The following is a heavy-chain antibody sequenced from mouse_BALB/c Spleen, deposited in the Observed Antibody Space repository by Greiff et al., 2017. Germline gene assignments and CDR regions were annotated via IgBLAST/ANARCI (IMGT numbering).Heavy chain of an antibody. CDR3: ARHGYYDY. V-gene: IGHV14-1*02. J-gene: IGHJ3*01. CDR2: IDPENGNT. CDR1: GFNIKDYY. Sequence: VQLQQSGAELVRPGALVKLSCKASGFNIKDYYMHWVKQRPEQGLEWIGWIDPENGNTIYDPKFQGKASITADTSSNTAYLQLSSLTSEDTAVYYCARHGYYDYWGQGTLVTVSA. D-gene: IGHD2-3*01.